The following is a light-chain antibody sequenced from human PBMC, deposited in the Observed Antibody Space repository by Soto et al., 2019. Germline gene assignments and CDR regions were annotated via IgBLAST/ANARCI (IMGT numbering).Light chain of an antibody. V-gene: IGKV3D-15*01. CDR1: QSVSTY. CDR2: DAS. J-gene: IGKJ1*01. CDR3: QQYNNWPGT. Sequence: EIVLTQSPGTLSLSPGERATLSCRASQSVSTYLAWYQQKPGQAPRLLIYDASNRATGIPARFSGSGSGTEFTLTISSLQSEDFAVYYCQQYNNWPGTFGQGTKVDIK.